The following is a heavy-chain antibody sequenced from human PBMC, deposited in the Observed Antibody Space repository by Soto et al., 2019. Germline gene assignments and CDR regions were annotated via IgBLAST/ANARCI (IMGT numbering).Heavy chain of an antibody. J-gene: IGHJ3*02. Sequence: EVQLVESGGGLVQPGGSLKLSCAASGFTFSGSAMHWVRQASGKGLEWIGRIRSKANSYATVYAASMKGRFTISRDDSKNTAYLQMNSLKNEDTAVYYCTRQNDYGDYLGSGDVFDIWGQGTMVTVSS. D-gene: IGHD4-17*01. V-gene: IGHV3-73*01. CDR1: GFTFSGSA. CDR3: TRQNDYGDYLGSGDVFDI. CDR2: IRSKANSYAT.